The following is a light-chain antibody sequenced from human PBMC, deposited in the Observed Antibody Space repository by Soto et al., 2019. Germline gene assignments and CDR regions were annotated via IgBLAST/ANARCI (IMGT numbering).Light chain of an antibody. CDR3: LQLNSYPFT. Sequence: QLTQSPSSLSASVGDRVTITCRASQDTSIYLAWYQQKPGKAPKLLIYGATTLQSGVPSRINGSGAGTDVNLTISSLQPEDFATYYFLQLNSYPFTFGQGTRLEIK. CDR1: QDTSIY. J-gene: IGKJ5*01. CDR2: GAT. V-gene: IGKV1-9*01.